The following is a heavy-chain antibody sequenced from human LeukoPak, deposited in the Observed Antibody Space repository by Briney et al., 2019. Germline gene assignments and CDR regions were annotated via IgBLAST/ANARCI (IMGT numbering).Heavy chain of an antibody. CDR1: GGTFSSYA. J-gene: IGHJ4*02. CDR3: ARDPLSDCSSTSCYPGGFDY. V-gene: IGHV1-69*13. D-gene: IGHD2-2*01. Sequence: SVKVSCKASGGTFSSYAISWVRQAPGQGLEWMGGIIPIFGTANYAQKFQGRVTITADESTSTAYMELSSLRSEDTAVYYCARDPLSDCSSTSCYPGGFDYWGQGTLVTVSS. CDR2: IIPIFGTA.